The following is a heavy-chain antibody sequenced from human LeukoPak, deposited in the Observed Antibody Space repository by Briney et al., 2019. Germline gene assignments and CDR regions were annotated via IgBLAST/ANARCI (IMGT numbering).Heavy chain of an antibody. Sequence: PSETLSLTCTVSGGSISSYYWSWIRQPPGKGLEWIGYIYYSGSTNYNPSLKSRVTISVDMSKNQFSLKVSSVTAADTAVYYCARAIAVAYPPVFDYWGQGTLVTVSS. D-gene: IGHD6-19*01. CDR3: ARAIAVAYPPVFDY. J-gene: IGHJ4*02. V-gene: IGHV4-59*12. CDR1: GGSISSYY. CDR2: IYYSGST.